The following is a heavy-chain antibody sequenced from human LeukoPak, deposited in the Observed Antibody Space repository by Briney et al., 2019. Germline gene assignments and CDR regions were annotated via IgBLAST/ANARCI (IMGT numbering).Heavy chain of an antibody. D-gene: IGHD3-3*01. V-gene: IGHV1-18*01. CDR1: GYTFSSYG. CDR3: ARERSARYYDFWSGYPLETNWFDP. CDR2: ISAYNGNT. Sequence: ASVKVSCKASGYTFSSYGISWVGQAPGQGLEWMGWISAYNGNTNYAQKLQCRVTMTTDTSTSTAYLELRSLRSDDTAVYYCARERSARYYDFWSGYPLETNWFDPWGQGTLVTVSS. J-gene: IGHJ5*02.